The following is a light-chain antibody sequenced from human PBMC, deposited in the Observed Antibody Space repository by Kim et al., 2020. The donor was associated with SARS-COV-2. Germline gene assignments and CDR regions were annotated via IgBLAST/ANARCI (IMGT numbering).Light chain of an antibody. V-gene: IGKV3-11*01. CDR2: DTS. Sequence: PGEGATLSCRASQSIGGFLAWYQQRPGQTPRLLIYDTSKRATGIPARFSGSGSGTDFTLTISTLESEDFAIYYCQRSSWPITFGQGTRLEIK. CDR1: QSIGGF. J-gene: IGKJ5*01. CDR3: QRSSWPIT.